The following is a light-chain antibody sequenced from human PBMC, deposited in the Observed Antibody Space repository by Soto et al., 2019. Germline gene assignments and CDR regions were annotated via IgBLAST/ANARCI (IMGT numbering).Light chain of an antibody. CDR3: QPYDFVFVT. Sequence: DIQVTQSPSSLSASVGDRVTITCQTSQDIRNDLNWYQQKPGTAPKLLIYDTSNLQPGVPSRFSGSGSGTHFSLTITSLQPEDLATYYCQPYDFVFVTFGQGTRRRL. CDR2: DTS. V-gene: IGKV1-33*01. J-gene: IGKJ5*01. CDR1: QDIRND.